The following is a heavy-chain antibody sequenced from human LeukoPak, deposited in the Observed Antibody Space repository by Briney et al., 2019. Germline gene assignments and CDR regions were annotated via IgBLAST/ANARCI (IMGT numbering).Heavy chain of an antibody. CDR1: GVPITSGNW. CDR2: IYHSGSI. V-gene: IGHV4-4*02. D-gene: IGHD5-12*01. J-gene: IGHJ4*02. Sequence: SETLSLTCGVSGVPITSGNWWSWVRQPPGKGLEWIGEIYHSGSINYNPSLKSRVTISVDKSKNQFSLKLNSVTAADTAVYYCWHSGYESGLDYWGQGTLVTVSS. CDR3: WHSGYESGLDY.